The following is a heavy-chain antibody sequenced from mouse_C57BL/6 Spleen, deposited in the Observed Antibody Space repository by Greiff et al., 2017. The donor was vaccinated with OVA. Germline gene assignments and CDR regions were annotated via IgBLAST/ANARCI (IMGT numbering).Heavy chain of an antibody. V-gene: IGHV1-54*01. CDR1: GYAFTNYL. CDR3: ARRGDDYDY. J-gene: IGHJ2*01. D-gene: IGHD2-4*01. CDR2: INPGSGGT. Sequence: QVQLQQSGAELVRPGTSVKVSCKASGYAFTNYLIEWVKQRPGQGLEWIGVINPGSGGTNDNEKFKGKATLTADKSSSTAYMQLSSLTSEDSAVYFCARRGDDYDYWGQGTTLTVSS.